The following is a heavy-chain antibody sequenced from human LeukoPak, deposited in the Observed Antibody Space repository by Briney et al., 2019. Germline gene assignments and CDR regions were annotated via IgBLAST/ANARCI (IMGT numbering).Heavy chain of an antibody. J-gene: IGHJ5*02. CDR2: IYTRGST. CDR3: ARRAGYCSSTSCINWFDP. V-gene: IGHV4-61*02. CDR1: GGSISSGTYY. Sequence: PSQTLSLTCTVSGGSISSGTYYWSWIRQPAGKGLEWIGRIYTRGSTDYNPSLKSRVTISVDTSKNQFSLKLSSVTAADTAVYYCARRAGYCSSTSCINWFDPWGQGTLVTVSS. D-gene: IGHD2-2*01.